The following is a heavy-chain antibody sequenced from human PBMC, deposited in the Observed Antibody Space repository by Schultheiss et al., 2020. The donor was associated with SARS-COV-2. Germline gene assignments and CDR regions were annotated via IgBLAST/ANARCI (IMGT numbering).Heavy chain of an antibody. D-gene: IGHD6-19*01. CDR2: ISYDGSNK. CDR3: ASAGYSSGWEHH. CDR1: GFTFSSYG. V-gene: IGHV3-30*03. Sequence: GGSLRLSCAASGFTFSSYGMHWVRQAPGKGLEWVAVISYDGSNKYYVDSVKGRFTISRDNSKNTLYLQMNSLRSEDTAVYYCASAGYSSGWEHHWGQGTLVTVSS. J-gene: IGHJ5*02.